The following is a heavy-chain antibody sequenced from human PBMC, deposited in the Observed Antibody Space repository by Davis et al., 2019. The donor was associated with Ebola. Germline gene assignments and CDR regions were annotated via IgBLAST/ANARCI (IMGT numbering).Heavy chain of an antibody. J-gene: IGHJ4*02. D-gene: IGHD5-18*01. CDR2: IIPIFDTA. CDR3: ATGGNNYGRFDY. Sequence: SVKVSCKASGGTFSSYAISWVRQAPGQGLEWVGGIIPIFDTASYAHNFQDRVTITADESRITAYLELSSLRSEDTAVYYCATGGNNYGRFDYWGQGTLLTVSS. V-gene: IGHV1-69*13. CDR1: GGTFSSYA.